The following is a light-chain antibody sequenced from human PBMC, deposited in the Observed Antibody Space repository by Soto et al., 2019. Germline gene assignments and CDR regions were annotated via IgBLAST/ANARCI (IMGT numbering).Light chain of an antibody. CDR2: GNS. CDR3: PSYGSSVRGWV. Sequence: QSVLTQPPSVSGAPGQRVTISCTGSSSNIGAGYDVHWYQQLPGTAPKLLIYGNSNRPSGVPDRFSGSKSGTSASLAITGLQAEHEADHYCPSYGSSVRGWVFGGGTKLTVL. CDR1: SSNIGAGYD. J-gene: IGLJ3*02. V-gene: IGLV1-40*01.